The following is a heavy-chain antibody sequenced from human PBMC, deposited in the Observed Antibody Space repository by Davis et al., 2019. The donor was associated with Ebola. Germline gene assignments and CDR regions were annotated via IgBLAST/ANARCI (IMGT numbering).Heavy chain of an antibody. D-gene: IGHD5-24*01. CDR2: ISGSGGST. Sequence: PGGSLRLSCAASGFTFSSYAMSWVRQAPGKGLEWVSAISGSGGSTYYADSVKGRFTISRDNSKNTLYLQMNSLRAEDTAVYYCAKLVEMATIGEGWFDPWGQGTLVTVSS. CDR3: AKLVEMATIGEGWFDP. CDR1: GFTFSSYA. J-gene: IGHJ5*02. V-gene: IGHV3-23*01.